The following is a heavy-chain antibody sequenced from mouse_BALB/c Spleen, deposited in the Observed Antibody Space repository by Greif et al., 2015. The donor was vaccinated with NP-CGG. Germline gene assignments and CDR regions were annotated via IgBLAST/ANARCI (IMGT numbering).Heavy chain of an antibody. CDR2: INPYNGDT. CDR3: GITYDYDGVYFDY. D-gene: IGHD2-4*01. CDR1: GYSFTGYF. V-gene: IGHV1-37*01. J-gene: IGHJ2*01. Sequence: EVQLQQSGPELVKPGASVKISCKASGYSFTGYFMNWVKQSHGKSLEWIGRINPYNGDTFYNQKFKGKATLTVYKSSSTAHMELLSLTAEDSAVYYCGITYDYDGVYFDYWGQGTTLTGSS.